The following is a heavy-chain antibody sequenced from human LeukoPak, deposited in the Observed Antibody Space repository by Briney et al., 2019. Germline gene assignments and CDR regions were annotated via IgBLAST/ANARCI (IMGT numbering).Heavy chain of an antibody. J-gene: IGHJ4*02. CDR3: ARDGPGSGSGSYYFDY. Sequence: GGSLRLSCAASGFTFDDYAMHWVRQAPGKGLEWVSGISWNSGSIGYADSVKGRFTISRDNAKNPLYLQMNSLRAEDTAVYYCARDGPGSGSGSYYFDYWGQGTLVTVSS. D-gene: IGHD3-10*01. V-gene: IGHV3-9*01. CDR2: ISWNSGSI. CDR1: GFTFDDYA.